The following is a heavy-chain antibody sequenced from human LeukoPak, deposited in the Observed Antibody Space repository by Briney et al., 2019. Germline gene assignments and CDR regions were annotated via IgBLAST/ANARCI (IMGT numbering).Heavy chain of an antibody. J-gene: IGHJ5*02. CDR1: GGSISSGGYD. CDR3: GGGPLGERWYDP. D-gene: IGHD3-16*01. CDR2: IYYSGST. V-gene: IGHV4-31*03. Sequence: SQTLSLTCTVSGGSISSGGYDWSWIRQHPGKGLEWIGYIYYSGSTYYNPSLKSRSTISTDTTNDQFSLKVNSVPAADEAVYYCGGGPLGERWYDPWGQGTLVTVSS.